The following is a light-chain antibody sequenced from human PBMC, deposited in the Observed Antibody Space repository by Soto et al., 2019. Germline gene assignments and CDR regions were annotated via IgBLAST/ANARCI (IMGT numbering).Light chain of an antibody. CDR2: DAS. V-gene: IGKV3-11*01. CDR1: QNIDNF. Sequence: EIVLRQSPATLSMSPGERATLSCRASQNIDNFLVWYQQKPGQAPRLLIYDASKGATGIPARFSGSGSGTDFTLTISSLEPEDFAVYYCQQRYTLITFGPGTKVDI. CDR3: QQRYTLIT. J-gene: IGKJ3*01.